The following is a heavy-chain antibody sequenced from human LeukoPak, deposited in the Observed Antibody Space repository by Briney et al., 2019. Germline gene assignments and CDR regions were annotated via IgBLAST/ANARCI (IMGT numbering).Heavy chain of an antibody. CDR1: GGSISSYY. CDR2: IYTSGST. CDR3: AXXXXXXXXWTGGYYYYYMDV. Sequence: SETLSLTCTVSGGSISSYYWSWIRQPAGKGLEWIGRIYTSGSTNYNPSLKSRVTMSVDTSKNQFSLKLSSVTAADTAVYYCAXXXXXXXXWTGGYYYYYMDVWGKGTTVTISS. V-gene: IGHV4-4*07. D-gene: IGHD1-1*01. J-gene: IGHJ6*03.